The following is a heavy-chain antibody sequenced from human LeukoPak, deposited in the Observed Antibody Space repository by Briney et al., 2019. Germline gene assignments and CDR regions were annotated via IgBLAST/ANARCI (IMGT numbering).Heavy chain of an antibody. CDR1: GDSVSSNSVT. CDR2: TYYRSTWYN. CDR3: ARRLTQYDCFDP. J-gene: IGHJ5*02. D-gene: IGHD2-2*01. V-gene: IGHV6-1*01. Sequence: SQTLSLTCAISGDSVSSNSVTWNWIRQSPSRGLEWLGRTYYRSTWYNDYAVSVRGRITVYPDTSKSQFSLHLNSVTPEDTAVYYCARRLTQYDCFDPWGQGILVTVSS.